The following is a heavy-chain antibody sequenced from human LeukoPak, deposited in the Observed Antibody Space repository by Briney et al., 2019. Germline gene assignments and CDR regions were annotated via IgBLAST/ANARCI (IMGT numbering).Heavy chain of an antibody. CDR2: INWNGGST. D-gene: IGHD3-22*01. J-gene: IGHJ4*02. Sequence: GGSLRLSCAASGFTFDDYGMSWVRQAPGKGLEWVSGINWNGGSTGYADSVKGRFTISRDNAKNSPYLQMNSLRAEDTALYYCARTHEDYYDSSGYRYTPTDFDYWGQGTLVTVSS. V-gene: IGHV3-20*04. CDR3: ARTHEDYYDSSGYRYTPTDFDY. CDR1: GFTFDDYG.